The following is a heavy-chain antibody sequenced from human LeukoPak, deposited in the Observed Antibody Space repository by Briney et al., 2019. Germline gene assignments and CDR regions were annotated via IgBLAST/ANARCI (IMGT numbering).Heavy chain of an antibody. D-gene: IGHD1-7*01. Sequence: GGSLRLSCAASGFTFSNYAMSCGRQAPGKGLEWVSVISGSGGRTDYVDSVKGRFTISRDKSKNTLFLQMNSLRGEDTAVYYCAKQTGTKAYYDAFDIWGQGTTVTVSS. CDR1: GFTFSNYA. CDR2: ISGSGGRT. J-gene: IGHJ3*02. V-gene: IGHV3-23*01. CDR3: AKQTGTKAYYDAFDI.